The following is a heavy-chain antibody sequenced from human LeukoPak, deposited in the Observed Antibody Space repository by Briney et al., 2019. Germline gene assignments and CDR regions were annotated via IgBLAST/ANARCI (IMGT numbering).Heavy chain of an antibody. CDR3: ARAHTGAFCGGDCSPRVFDI. CDR1: GFTVSSNY. J-gene: IGHJ3*02. CDR2: IYSGGST. V-gene: IGHV3-53*01. Sequence: GGSLRLSCAASGFTVSSNYMSWVRQAPGKGLEWVSVIYSGGSTYYADSVKGRFTISRDNSKNTLYLQMNSLRAEDTAVYYCARAHTGAFCGGDCSPRVFDIWGKGKMVTVFS. D-gene: IGHD2-21*02.